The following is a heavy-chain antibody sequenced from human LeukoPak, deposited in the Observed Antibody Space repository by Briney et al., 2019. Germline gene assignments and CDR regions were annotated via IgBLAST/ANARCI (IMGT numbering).Heavy chain of an antibody. D-gene: IGHD2-21*02. CDR2: IYYSGST. V-gene: IGHV4-39*01. J-gene: IGHJ5*02. Sequence: SETLSLTCTVSGGSISSSSYYWGWIRQPPGKGLEWIGSIYYSGSTYYNPSLKSRVTISVDTSKNQFSLKPSSVTAAHTALCYCARHELMVVTARNWFDPWGQGTLAPSPQ. CDR3: ARHELMVVTARNWFDP. CDR1: GGSISSSSYY.